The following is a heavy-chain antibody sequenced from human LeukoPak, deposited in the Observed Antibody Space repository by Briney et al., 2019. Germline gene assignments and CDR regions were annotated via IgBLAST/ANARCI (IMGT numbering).Heavy chain of an antibody. CDR1: GGTLSSYA. CDR2: IIPIFGTA. Sequence: GASVKVSCKASGGTLSSYAISWVRQAPGQGLEWMGGIIPIFGTANYAQKFQGRVTITTDESTSTAYMELSSLRSEDTAVYYCARVAVAGPDDIDYWGQGTLVTVSS. V-gene: IGHV1-69*05. CDR3: ARVAVAGPDDIDY. J-gene: IGHJ4*02. D-gene: IGHD6-19*01.